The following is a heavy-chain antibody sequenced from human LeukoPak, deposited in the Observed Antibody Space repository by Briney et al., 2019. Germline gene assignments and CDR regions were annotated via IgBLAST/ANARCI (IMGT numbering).Heavy chain of an antibody. J-gene: IGHJ4*02. CDR1: GGSISSYY. D-gene: IGHD5-12*01. Sequence: SETLSLTCTVSGGSISSYYWGWIRQPPGKGLEWIGSIYYSGSTYYNPSLKSRVTISVDTSKNQFSLKLSSVTAADTAVYYCARWSGYDLYFDYWGQGTLVTVSS. CDR3: ARWSGYDLYFDY. CDR2: IYYSGST. V-gene: IGHV4-39*07.